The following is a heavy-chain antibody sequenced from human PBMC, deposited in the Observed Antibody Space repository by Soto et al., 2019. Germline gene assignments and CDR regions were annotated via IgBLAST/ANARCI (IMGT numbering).Heavy chain of an antibody. CDR3: AKLGFDSSGASSLFDA. Sequence: QVQLVESGGDVVQAGRSLRLSCVASGFTFSSYAMHWVRRAPGKGLEWMTIISYDGNNRYYADSVKGRFTISRDNSKNTLYLQMNSLRPEDTAVYYCAKLGFDSSGASSLFDAWGKGTLVTVSS. CDR1: GFTFSSYA. CDR2: ISYDGNNR. V-gene: IGHV3-30*18. D-gene: IGHD3-22*01. J-gene: IGHJ4*02.